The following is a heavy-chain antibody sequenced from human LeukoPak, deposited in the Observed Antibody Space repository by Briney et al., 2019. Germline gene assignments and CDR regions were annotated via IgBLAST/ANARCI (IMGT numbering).Heavy chain of an antibody. Sequence: ASVKVSCKASGYTFTGYYMHWVRQAPGQGLEWMGWINPNSGGTNYAQKFQGRVTMTRDTSISIAYMELSRLRSDDTAVYYCARYPVATTGFSDWGQGTLVTVSS. J-gene: IGHJ4*02. D-gene: IGHD5-12*01. CDR3: ARYPVATTGFSD. CDR2: INPNSGGT. V-gene: IGHV1-2*02. CDR1: GYTFTGYY.